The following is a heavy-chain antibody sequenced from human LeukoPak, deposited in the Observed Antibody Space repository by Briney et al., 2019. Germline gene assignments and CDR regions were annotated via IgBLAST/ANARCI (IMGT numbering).Heavy chain of an antibody. CDR3: ARDYYDSSGYSSLDY. Sequence: NPSETLSLTCTVSGGSVSSGSYYWSWIRQPPGKGLEWIGYIYYSGSTNYNPSLKSRVTISVDTSKNQFSLKLSSVTAADTAVYYCARDYYDSSGYSSLDYWGQGTLVTVSS. J-gene: IGHJ4*02. CDR1: GGSVSSGSYY. V-gene: IGHV4-61*01. CDR2: IYYSGST. D-gene: IGHD3-22*01.